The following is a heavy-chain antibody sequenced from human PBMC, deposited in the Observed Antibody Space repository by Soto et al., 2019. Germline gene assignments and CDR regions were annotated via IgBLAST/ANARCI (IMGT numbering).Heavy chain of an antibody. D-gene: IGHD3-16*02. CDR1: GLTFSNYA. CDR2: VTGDGVTT. V-gene: IGHV3-23*01. J-gene: IGHJ4*01. Sequence: GGSLRLSCAASGLTFSNYAMSWVGQAPGKGVERVSTVTGDGVTTSYADSVKGRFTISRENSKNTPYPQMTGLWADGTGVYYCAKRLSYYFDSWGQGTLVTVSS. CDR3: AKRLSYYFDS.